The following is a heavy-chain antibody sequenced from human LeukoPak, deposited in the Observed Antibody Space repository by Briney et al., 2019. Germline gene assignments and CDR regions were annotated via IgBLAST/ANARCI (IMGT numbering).Heavy chain of an antibody. CDR1: GFIFSSYW. D-gene: IGHD1-26*01. J-gene: IGHJ4*02. V-gene: IGHV3-7*03. CDR3: ASDRGSSYYDY. Sequence: GESLRLSCAASGFIFSSYWMSWVRQAPGRGLEWVANINQDGSEIYYVDSVKGRFTISRDNAKNSLHLQMNSLRAEDAAIYYCASDRGSSYYDYWGRGTLVTVSS. CDR2: INQDGSEI.